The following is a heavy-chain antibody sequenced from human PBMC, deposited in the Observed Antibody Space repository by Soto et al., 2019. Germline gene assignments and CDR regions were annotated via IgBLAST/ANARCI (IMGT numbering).Heavy chain of an antibody. J-gene: IGHJ4*02. CDR3: AKDRSKFIVVVTAYFDY. CDR1: GFTFSSYA. D-gene: IGHD2-21*02. Sequence: GGSLRLSCAASGFTFSSYAMSWVRQAPGKGLEWVSAISGSGGSTYYADSVKGRFTISRDNSKNTLYLQMNSLRAEDTAVYYCAKDRSKFIVVVTAYFDYWGQGTLVTVSS. V-gene: IGHV3-23*01. CDR2: ISGSGGST.